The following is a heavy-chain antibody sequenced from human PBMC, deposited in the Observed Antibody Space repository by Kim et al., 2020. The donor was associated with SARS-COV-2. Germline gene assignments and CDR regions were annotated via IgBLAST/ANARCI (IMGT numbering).Heavy chain of an antibody. CDR2: IDYSGSV. V-gene: IGHV4-39*07. Sequence: SETLSLTCAVSGGSFSSSCYYWGWIRQSPGKGLEWIGNIDYSGSVNYNLTLKSRVTISVDTNRKQLYLKANSVTTAATAVSYSERGLIVVVLSAISVDY. D-gene: IGHD2-2*02. CDR3: ERGLIVVVLSAISVDY. J-gene: IGHJ4*01. CDR1: GGSFSSSCYY.